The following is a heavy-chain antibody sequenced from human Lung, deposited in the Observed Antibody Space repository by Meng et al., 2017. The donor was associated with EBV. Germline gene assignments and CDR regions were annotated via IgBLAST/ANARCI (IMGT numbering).Heavy chain of an antibody. CDR1: GGSISSGDYC. Sequence: QGHTQASGPGLVNPSPSLTLTLTCSGGSISSGDYCWSWTRQPPGTGLEWIGYIYYSGSTYYNPSLKSRVTISVDTSKNQFSLKLSSVTAADTAVYYCASFPPPGKQWLVTDYWGQGTLVTVSS. V-gene: IGHV4-30-4*01. CDR3: ASFPPPGKQWLVTDY. J-gene: IGHJ4*02. CDR2: IYYSGST. D-gene: IGHD6-19*01.